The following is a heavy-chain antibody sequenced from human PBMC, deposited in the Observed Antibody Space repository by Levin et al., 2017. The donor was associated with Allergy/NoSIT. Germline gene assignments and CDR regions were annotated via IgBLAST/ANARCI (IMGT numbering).Heavy chain of an antibody. CDR1: GFTFSDYY. Sequence: GGSLRLSCAASGFTFSDYYMSWIRQAPGKGLAWVSRITGDGTITSYADSVKGRFTISRDTAKNTLYLQMDSLRVDDTAVYYCGRDGDGDYPIDYWGQGILVTVSS. J-gene: IGHJ4*02. V-gene: IGHV3-74*01. CDR2: ITGDGTIT. CDR3: GRDGDGDYPIDY. D-gene: IGHD4-17*01.